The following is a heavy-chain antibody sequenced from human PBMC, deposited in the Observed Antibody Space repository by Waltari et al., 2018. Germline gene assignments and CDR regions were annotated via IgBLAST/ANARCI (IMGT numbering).Heavy chain of an antibody. CDR1: GSTLTELA. J-gene: IGHJ4*02. D-gene: IGHD7-27*01. V-gene: IGHV1-24*01. CDR2: FDPEDGET. Sequence: VQLVQSGAEVKKPGASVKVACKVSGSTLTELAMPWVRQAPGKGLEWMGGFDPEDGETIYAQKFQGRVTMTEDTSTDTAYMELSSLRSEDTAVYYCATDRLGKRWFDYWGQGTLVTVSS. CDR3: ATDRLGKRWFDY.